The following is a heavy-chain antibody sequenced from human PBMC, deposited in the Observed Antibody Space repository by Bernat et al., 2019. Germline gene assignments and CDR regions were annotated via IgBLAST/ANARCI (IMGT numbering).Heavy chain of an antibody. D-gene: IGHD3-3*01. Sequence: EVQLVESGGNLVQPGGSLRLSCAASGFTVSSNYMSWVRQAPGKGLEGVSTIYSDGSTYYADSVKGRFVSSRDNSKNTLFLHMSRLRADDMALYYCARQDDFWSGFVVWGQGTLVTVSS. CDR1: GFTVSSNY. CDR3: ARQDDFWSGFVV. J-gene: IGHJ5*02. CDR2: IYSDGST. V-gene: IGHV3-66*04.